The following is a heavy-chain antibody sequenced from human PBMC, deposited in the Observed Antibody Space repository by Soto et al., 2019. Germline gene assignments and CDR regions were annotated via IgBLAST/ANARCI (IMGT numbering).Heavy chain of an antibody. V-gene: IGHV1-3*01. CDR2: INAGNGNT. D-gene: IGHD2-8*01. Sequence: QVQLVQSGAEVKKPGASVKVSCKASGYTFTSYAMHWVRQAPGQRLEWMGWINAGNGNTKYSQKFQGRVTITRDTSASTDYMGLSSLRSEDTAVYYCAIRYCTNGVCYTPGDYMDVWGKGTTVTVSS. J-gene: IGHJ6*03. CDR1: GYTFTSYA. CDR3: AIRYCTNGVCYTPGDYMDV.